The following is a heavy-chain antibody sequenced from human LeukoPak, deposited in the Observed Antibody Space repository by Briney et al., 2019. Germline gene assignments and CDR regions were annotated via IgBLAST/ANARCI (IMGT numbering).Heavy chain of an antibody. CDR3: ARAIAARAYFDY. CDR1: GGSISSGGYY. V-gene: IGHV4-30-2*01. Sequence: PSETLSLTCTVSGGSISSGGYYWSWIRQPPGKGLEWIGYIYHSGSTYYNPSLKSRVTISVDRSKNQFSLKLSSVTAADTAVYYCARAIAARAYFDYWGQGTLVTVSS. D-gene: IGHD6-6*01. J-gene: IGHJ4*02. CDR2: IYHSGST.